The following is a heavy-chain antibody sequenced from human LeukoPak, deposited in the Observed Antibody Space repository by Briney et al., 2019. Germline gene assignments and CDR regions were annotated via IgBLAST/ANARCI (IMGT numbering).Heavy chain of an antibody. D-gene: IGHD2-15*01. CDR2: IKQDGSEK. J-gene: IGHJ3*02. CDR1: GFTFSSYW. CDR3: ARESQYCSGGSCYSGAFDI. V-gene: IGHV3-7*01. Sequence: GGSLRLSCAASGFTFSSYWMRWVRQAPGKGLEWVANIKQDGSEKYYVDSVKGRFTISRDNAKNSLYLQMNSLRAEDTAVYYCARESQYCSGGSCYSGAFDIWGQGTMVTVSS.